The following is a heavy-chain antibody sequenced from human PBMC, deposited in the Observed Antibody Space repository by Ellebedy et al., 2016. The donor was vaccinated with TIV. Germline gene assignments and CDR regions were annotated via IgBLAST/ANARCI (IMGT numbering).Heavy chain of an antibody. D-gene: IGHD6-19*01. V-gene: IGHV4-59*11. J-gene: IGHJ3*02. CDR3: ATRILAVALNAFDI. Sequence: MPSETLSLTCTVSGGSITGHYWSWIRQPPGKGLEWIGYIYNSGSTDYNPSLKSRVTISVDTSKNQFSLKLSSVTAADTAVYYCATRILAVALNAFDIWGKGTMVTVSS. CDR1: GGSITGHY. CDR2: IYNSGST.